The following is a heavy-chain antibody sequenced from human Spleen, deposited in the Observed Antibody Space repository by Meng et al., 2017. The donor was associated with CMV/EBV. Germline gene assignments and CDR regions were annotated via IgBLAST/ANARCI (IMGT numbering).Heavy chain of an antibody. J-gene: IGHJ5*02. CDR2: IYYSGST. CDR1: GGSISSGDYY. CDR3: ARVAQLAAAGTILSLNWFDP. D-gene: IGHD6-13*01. Sequence: QVQLQESGPGLWKPSQTLSLTCTVSGGSISSGDYYWSWIRQPPGKGLEWIGYIYYSGSTYYNPSLKSRVTISVDTSKNQFSLKLSSVTAADTAVYYCARVAQLAAAGTILSLNWFDPWGQGTLVTVSS. V-gene: IGHV4-30-4*08.